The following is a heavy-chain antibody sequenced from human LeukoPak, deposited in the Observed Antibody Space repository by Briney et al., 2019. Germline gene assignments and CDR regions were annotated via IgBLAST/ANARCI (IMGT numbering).Heavy chain of an antibody. Sequence: GGSLRLSCAASGFTFSSYAMSWVRQAPGKGLEWVSAISGSGGSTYYADSVKGRFTISRDNSKNTLYLQMNSLRAEDTAVYYCARGDAESYSYGYSPFDYWGQGTLVTVSS. CDR3: ARGDAESYSYGYSPFDY. V-gene: IGHV3-23*01. J-gene: IGHJ4*02. D-gene: IGHD5-18*01. CDR1: GFTFSSYA. CDR2: ISGSGGST.